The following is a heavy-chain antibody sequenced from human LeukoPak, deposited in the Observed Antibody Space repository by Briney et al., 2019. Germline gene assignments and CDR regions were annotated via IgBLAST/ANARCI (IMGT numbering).Heavy chain of an antibody. CDR1: GGTFSSYA. CDR3: ATYYGSGRLYYYYYYMDV. J-gene: IGHJ6*03. D-gene: IGHD3-10*01. V-gene: IGHV1-2*02. Sequence: ASVKVSCKASGGTFSSYAISWVRQAPGQGLEWMGWINPNSGGTNYAQKFQGRVTMTRDTSISTAYMELSRLRSDDTAVYYCATYYGSGRLYYYYYYMDVWGKGTTVTISS. CDR2: INPNSGGT.